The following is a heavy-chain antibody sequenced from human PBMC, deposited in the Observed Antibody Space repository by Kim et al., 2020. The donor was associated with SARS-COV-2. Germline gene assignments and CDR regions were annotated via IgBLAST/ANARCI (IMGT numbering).Heavy chain of an antibody. J-gene: IGHJ4*02. CDR2: INHSGST. CDR1: GGSFSGYY. D-gene: IGHD3-10*01. Sequence: SETLSLTCAVYGGSFSGYYWSWIRQPPGKGLEWIGEINHSGSTNYNPSLKSRVTISVDTSKNQFSLKLSSVTAADTAVYYCARHFKGVRGVKWRVFDYWGQGTLVTVSS. V-gene: IGHV4-34*01. CDR3: ARHFKGVRGVKWRVFDY.